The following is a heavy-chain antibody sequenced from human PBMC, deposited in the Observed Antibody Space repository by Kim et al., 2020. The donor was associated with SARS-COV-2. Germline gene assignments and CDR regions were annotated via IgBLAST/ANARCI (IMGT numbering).Heavy chain of an antibody. Sequence: SETLSLTCTVSGGSISSGGYYWSWIRQHPGKGLEWIGYIYYSGSTYYNPSLKSRVTISVDTSKNQFSLKLSSVTAADTAVYYCAREVSQVWFGARGVQNWFDPWGQGTLVTVSS. CDR2: IYYSGST. CDR1: GGSISSGGYY. D-gene: IGHD3-10*01. J-gene: IGHJ5*02. CDR3: AREVSQVWFGARGVQNWFDP. V-gene: IGHV4-31*03.